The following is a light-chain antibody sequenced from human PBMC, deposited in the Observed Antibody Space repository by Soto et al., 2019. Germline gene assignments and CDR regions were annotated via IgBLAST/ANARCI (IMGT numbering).Light chain of an antibody. V-gene: IGLV2-14*01. CDR2: DVT. Sequence: QSALPQPASVSGSPGQSITISCTGTSSDVGGYNYVSWYQQHPGKAPKLMIYDVTNRPSGVSNRFSGSKSGNTASLTISGLQAEDEADYYCSSYTSSSTPLVFGGGTQLTVL. CDR1: SSDVGGYNY. CDR3: SSYTSSSTPLV. J-gene: IGLJ3*02.